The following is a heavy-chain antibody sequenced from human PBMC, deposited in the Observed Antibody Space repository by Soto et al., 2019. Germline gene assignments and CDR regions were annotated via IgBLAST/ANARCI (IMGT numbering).Heavy chain of an antibody. CDR2: ISGSGGST. V-gene: IGHV3-23*01. J-gene: IGHJ4*02. CDR3: AKDRRPNRGPATMDY. Sequence: GGSLRLSCAASGFTFSSYAMSWVRQAPGKGLEWVSAISGSGGSTYYADSVKGRFTISRDNSKNTLYLQMNSLRAEDTAVYYCAKDRRPNRGPATMDYWGQGTLVTVSS. D-gene: IGHD3-10*01. CDR1: GFTFSSYA.